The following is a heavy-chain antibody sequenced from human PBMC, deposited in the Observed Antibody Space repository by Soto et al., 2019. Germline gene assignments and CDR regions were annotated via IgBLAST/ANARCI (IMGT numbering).Heavy chain of an antibody. V-gene: IGHV3-48*02. CDR2: ISSSSSTI. CDR3: AREFWPLNWFDP. CDR1: GFTFSSYS. D-gene: IGHD3-3*01. J-gene: IGHJ5*02. Sequence: EVQLVESGGGLVQPGGSLRLSCAASGFTFSSYSMNWIRQAPGKGLEWVSYISSSSSTIYYADSVKGRFTISRDNAKNSLYLQMNSLRDEDTAVYYCAREFWPLNWFDPWGQGTLVTVSS.